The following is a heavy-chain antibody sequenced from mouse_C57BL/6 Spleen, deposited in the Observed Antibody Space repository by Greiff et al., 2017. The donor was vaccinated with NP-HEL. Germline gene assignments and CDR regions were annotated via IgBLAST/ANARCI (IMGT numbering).Heavy chain of an antibody. V-gene: IGHV1-80*01. CDR2: IYPGDGDT. D-gene: IGHD1-1*01. Sequence: QVQLQQSGAELVKPGASVKISCKASGYAFSSYWMNWVKQRPGKGLEWIGQIYPGDGDTNYNGKFKGKATLTADKSSSTAYMQLSSLTSEDSAVYFCAMHYGSSPAWFAYWGQGTLVTVSA. J-gene: IGHJ3*01. CDR3: AMHYGSSPAWFAY. CDR1: GYAFSSYW.